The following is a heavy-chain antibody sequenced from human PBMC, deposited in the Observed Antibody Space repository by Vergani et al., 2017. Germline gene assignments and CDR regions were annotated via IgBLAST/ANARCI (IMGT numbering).Heavy chain of an antibody. CDR1: GYTFSNYY. V-gene: IGHV1-69-2*01. CDR3: ATPQTVTTGGMEV. CDR2: VDPEDGET. J-gene: IGHJ6*02. D-gene: IGHD4-17*01. Sequence: VQVVQSGAEVKKSGASVKVSCKTSGYTFSNYYMHWVRQAPGKGLEWMGLVDPEDGETIYAEKFKGRVTIAADTSTDTAHLELSSLRSEDSAFYYCATPQTVTTGGMEVWGQGTTVIVSS.